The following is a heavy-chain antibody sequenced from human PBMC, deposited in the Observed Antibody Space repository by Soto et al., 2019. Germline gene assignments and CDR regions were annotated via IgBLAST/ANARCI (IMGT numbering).Heavy chain of an antibody. V-gene: IGHV3-23*01. CDR1: GFTFSSYA. CDR3: AKDLLGSVGGELFEVYYYYGMDV. CDR2: ISGSGGST. Sequence: GGSLRLSCAASGFTFSSYAMSWVRQAPGKGLEWVSAISGSGGSTYYADSVKGRFTISRDNSKNTLYLQMNSLRAEDTAVYYCAKDLLGSVGGELFEVYYYYGMDVWGQGTTVTVSS. J-gene: IGHJ6*02. D-gene: IGHD3-10*01.